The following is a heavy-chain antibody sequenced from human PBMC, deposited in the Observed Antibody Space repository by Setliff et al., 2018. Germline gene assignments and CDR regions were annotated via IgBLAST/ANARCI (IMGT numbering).Heavy chain of an antibody. CDR1: GDSFSDYY. CDR3: ARDLYCGGHCYQLFDS. V-gene: IGHV4-34*01. J-gene: IGHJ4*02. D-gene: IGHD2-21*02. CDR2: INHRGST. Sequence: SETLSLTCAVYGDSFSDYYWSWIRQPPGKGLEWIEEINHRGSTNYSPSLRSRVTMSVDTSKNHFSLKLTSVTAADTAVYYCARDLYCGGHCYQLFDSWGQGTLVTVSS.